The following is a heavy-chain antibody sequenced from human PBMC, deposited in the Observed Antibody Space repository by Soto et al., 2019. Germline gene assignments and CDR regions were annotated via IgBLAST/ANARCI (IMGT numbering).Heavy chain of an antibody. V-gene: IGHV1-8*01. D-gene: IGHD3-16*01. CDR1: GYTFTSYD. J-gene: IGHJ6*03. Sequence: QVQLVQSGAEVKKPGASVKVSCKASGYTFTSYDINWVRQATGQGLEWMGWMNPNSGNTGYAQKFQGRVTMTRNTSISTGYMELSSMRSEDTAVYYCARIGTVTTFGDYYYYMDVWGKGTTVTVSS. CDR3: ARIGTVTTFGDYYYYMDV. CDR2: MNPNSGNT.